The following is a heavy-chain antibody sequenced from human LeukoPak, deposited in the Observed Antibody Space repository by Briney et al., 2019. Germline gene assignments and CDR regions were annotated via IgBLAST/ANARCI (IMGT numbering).Heavy chain of an antibody. Sequence: PGGSLRLSCAASGFTFSSYAMSWVRQAPGKGLVWVSAISGSGGSTYYADSVKGRFTISRDNSKNTLYLQMNSLRAEDTAVYYCAKGSAAGTSGVPQFDYWGQGTLVTVSS. J-gene: IGHJ4*02. CDR3: AKGSAAGTSGVPQFDY. D-gene: IGHD6-13*01. CDR1: GFTFSSYA. CDR2: ISGSGGST. V-gene: IGHV3-23*01.